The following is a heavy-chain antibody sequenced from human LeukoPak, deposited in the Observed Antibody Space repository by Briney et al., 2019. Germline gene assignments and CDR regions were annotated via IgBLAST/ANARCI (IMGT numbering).Heavy chain of an antibody. CDR3: AIGVPFGEKGIDV. V-gene: IGHV3-13*01. CDR2: INIAGDT. D-gene: IGHD3-10*01. Sequence: PLGSLTLSCVASGFTFSSYDMYWVRQSTGEGLEWVSAINIAGDTYYAASVKGRFTISRESAKNSLCLQMNSQRAGDTAVYYCAIGVPFGEKGIDVWGKGTTVTVSS. J-gene: IGHJ6*04. CDR1: GFTFSSYD.